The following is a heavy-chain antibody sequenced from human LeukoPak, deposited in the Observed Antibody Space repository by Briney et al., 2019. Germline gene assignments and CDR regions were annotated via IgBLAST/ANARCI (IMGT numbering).Heavy chain of an antibody. CDR2: INPSGGST. CDR1: GYTFTSYY. J-gene: IGHJ4*02. CDR3: ARDAPVVRRVIIAFDY. V-gene: IGHV1-46*01. D-gene: IGHD3-10*01. Sequence: ASVKVSCKASGYTFTSYYMHWVRQAPGQGLEWMGIINPSGGSTSYAQKFQGRVTMTRDTSTSTVYMELSSLRSEDTAVYYCARDAPVVRRVIIAFDYWGQGTLVTVSS.